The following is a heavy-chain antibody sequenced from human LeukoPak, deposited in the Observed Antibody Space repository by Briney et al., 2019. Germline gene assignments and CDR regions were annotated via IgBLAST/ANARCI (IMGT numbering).Heavy chain of an antibody. CDR2: IYSSGST. J-gene: IGHJ6*02. CDR1: GGSISDYY. V-gene: IGHV4-4*07. CDR3: ARVDQNAGSADYYYHALDV. Sequence: SGTLSLTCTVSGGSISDYYWSWIRQPAGKGLEWIGRIYSSGSTNYNPSLKSRVNMSVDTSKNQFSLKLSSVTAADTAIYYCARVDQNAGSADYYYHALDVWGQGTTVTVSS.